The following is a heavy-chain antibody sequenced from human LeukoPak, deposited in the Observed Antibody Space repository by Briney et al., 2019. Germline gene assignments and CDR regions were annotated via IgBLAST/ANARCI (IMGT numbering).Heavy chain of an antibody. CDR3: ARLGLYYDSSGYYYRFDY. CDR1: GLTFSSYD. CDR2: IGTAGDT. Sequence: GGSLRLSCASSGLTFSSYDMHWVRQATGKGLEWVSAIGTAGDTYYPGSVKGRFTISRENAKNSLYLQMNSLRAGDTAVYYCARLGLYYDSSGYYYRFDYWGQGTLVTVSS. J-gene: IGHJ4*02. D-gene: IGHD3-22*01. V-gene: IGHV3-13*01.